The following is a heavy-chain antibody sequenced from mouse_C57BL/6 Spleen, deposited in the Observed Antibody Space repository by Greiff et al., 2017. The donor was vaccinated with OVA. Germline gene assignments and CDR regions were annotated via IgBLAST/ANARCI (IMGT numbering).Heavy chain of an antibody. J-gene: IGHJ1*03. Sequence: EVQLQESGAELVRPGASVKLSCTASGFNIKDDYMHWVKQRPEQGLEWIGWIDPENVDTEYASKFQGKATITADPSSNTAYLQLSSRSSEDTAVYYCTTRGDGNYGYFDVWGTGTTVTVSS. CDR1: GFNIKDDY. CDR3: TTRGDGNYGYFDV. D-gene: IGHD2-1*01. CDR2: IDPENVDT. V-gene: IGHV14-4*01.